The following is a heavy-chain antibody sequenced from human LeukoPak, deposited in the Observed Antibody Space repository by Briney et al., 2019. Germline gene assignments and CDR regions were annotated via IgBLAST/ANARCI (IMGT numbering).Heavy chain of an antibody. D-gene: IGHD1-26*01. CDR3: ARDDVSGSSPFDY. Sequence: SVKVSCKASGYTFTSYDINWVRQATGQGLEWMGWMNPILGIANYAQKFQGRVTITADKSTSTAYMELSSLRSEDTAVYYCARDDVSGSSPFDYWGQGTLVTVSS. CDR2: MNPILGIA. CDR1: GYTFTSYD. V-gene: IGHV1-69*10. J-gene: IGHJ4*02.